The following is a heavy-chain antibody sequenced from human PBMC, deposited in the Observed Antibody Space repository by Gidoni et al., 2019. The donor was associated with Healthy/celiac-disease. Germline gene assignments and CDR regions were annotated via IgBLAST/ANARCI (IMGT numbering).Heavy chain of an antibody. CDR3: AREGVAVAVYYYYGMDV. D-gene: IGHD6-19*01. V-gene: IGHV4-38-2*02. J-gene: IGHJ6*02. CDR1: GYSISSGYY. CDR2: IYHSGST. Sequence: QLQLQEPGPALAKPSETLSLIFPVFGYSISSGYYWGWIRQPPGKGLEWIGSIYHSGSTYYNPSLKSRVTISVETSKSQFSLKPSSVTAADTAVDYCAREGVAVAVYYYYGMDVWGQGTTVTVSS.